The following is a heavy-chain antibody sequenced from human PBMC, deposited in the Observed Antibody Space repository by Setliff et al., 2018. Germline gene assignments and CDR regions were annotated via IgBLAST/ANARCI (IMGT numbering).Heavy chain of an antibody. Sequence: ETLSLTCAVYGGSFSGYYWSWIRQPPGKGLEWIGEINHSGSTNYNPSLKSRVTISVDTSKNQFSLKLSSVTAADTAVYYCARGYGYSGGWYRVYFDYWGQGTLVTVSS. CDR2: INHSGST. V-gene: IGHV4-34*01. CDR3: ARGYGYSGGWYRVYFDY. D-gene: IGHD6-19*01. J-gene: IGHJ4*02. CDR1: GGSFSGYY.